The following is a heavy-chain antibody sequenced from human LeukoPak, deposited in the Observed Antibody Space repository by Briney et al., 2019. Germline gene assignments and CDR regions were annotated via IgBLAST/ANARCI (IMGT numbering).Heavy chain of an antibody. CDR2: IYPGDSDT. CDR3: ARHPGTAMVTPYYFDY. D-gene: IGHD5-18*01. CDR1: GYSFTSYW. V-gene: IGHV5-51*01. Sequence: GESLEISCKGSGYSFTSYWIGWVRQMPGKGLEWMGIIYPGDSDTRYSPSFQGQVTISADKSISTAYLQWSSLKASDTAMYYCARHPGTAMVTPYYFDYWGQGTLVTASS. J-gene: IGHJ4*02.